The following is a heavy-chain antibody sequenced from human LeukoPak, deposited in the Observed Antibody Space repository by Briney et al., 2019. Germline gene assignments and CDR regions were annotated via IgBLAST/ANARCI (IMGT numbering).Heavy chain of an antibody. CDR3: ARDNYGVSDY. CDR1: GGSVSSSSYF. D-gene: IGHD4-17*01. Sequence: SETLSLTCTVSGGSVSSSSYFWGWIRQPPGKGLEYIGSIYYSGLTYYNPSLQSRVTVSIDTSRDQFSLKLTSVTAADTAVYYCARDNYGVSDYWGQGTLVTASS. V-gene: IGHV4-39*07. CDR2: IYYSGLT. J-gene: IGHJ4*02.